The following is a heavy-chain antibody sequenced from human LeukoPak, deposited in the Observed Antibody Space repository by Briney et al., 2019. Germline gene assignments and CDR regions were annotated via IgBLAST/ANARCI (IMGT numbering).Heavy chain of an antibody. V-gene: IGHV3-21*06. Sequence: GGSLRLSCAASGFTFSTYNMNWVRQAPGKGLEWASSITSGGTYTYYADSVKGRFTTSRDNAKNSLSLQLSSLRAEDTAVYYCARGHYDILTASYKWTPDYWGQGILVTVSS. CDR3: ARGHYDILTASYKWTPDY. J-gene: IGHJ4*02. CDR2: ITSGGTYT. D-gene: IGHD3-9*01. CDR1: GFTFSTYN.